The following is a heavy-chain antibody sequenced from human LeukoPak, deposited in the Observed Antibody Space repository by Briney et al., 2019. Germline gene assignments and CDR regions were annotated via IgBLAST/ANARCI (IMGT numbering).Heavy chain of an antibody. D-gene: IGHD1-1*01. Sequence: PGGSLRLSCAASGFTFSDYYMSWIRQAPGKGLEWVSYISSSSSYTKYGDSVKGRFTISGDNAKNSLYLQVNSLRAEDTAVCYCARGTGTTAYFDYWGQGTLVTVSS. V-gene: IGHV3-11*06. J-gene: IGHJ4*02. CDR2: ISSSSSYT. CDR3: ARGTGTTAYFDY. CDR1: GFTFSDYY.